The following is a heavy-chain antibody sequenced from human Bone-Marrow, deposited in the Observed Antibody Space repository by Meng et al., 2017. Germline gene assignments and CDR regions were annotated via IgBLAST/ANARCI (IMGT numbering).Heavy chain of an antibody. CDR1: GGSISSGGYY. J-gene: IGHJ4*02. D-gene: IGHD1-14*01. CDR2: IYYSGST. Sequence: QVQLQESGPGLVKPSQTLSPTCTVSGGSISSGGYYWSWIRQHPGKGLEWIGYIYYSGSTYYNPSLKSLVTISVDTSKNQFSLKLSSVTAADTAVYYCAREASPEYYFDYWGQGTLVTVSS. V-gene: IGHV4-31*01. CDR3: AREASPEYYFDY.